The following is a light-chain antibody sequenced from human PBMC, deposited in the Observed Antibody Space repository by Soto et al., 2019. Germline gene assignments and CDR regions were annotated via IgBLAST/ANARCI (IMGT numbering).Light chain of an antibody. Sequence: DIQMTQSPSSLSTSVGDRVTITCRASQNINTYLNWYQQKPGKAPKLLIYAASTWQSGVPSRFSGSGSGTDFTLTISSLQAEDFAAYYCQQSYSTPYTFGQGTKLEIK. CDR2: AAS. J-gene: IGKJ2*01. V-gene: IGKV1-39*01. CDR3: QQSYSTPYT. CDR1: QNINTY.